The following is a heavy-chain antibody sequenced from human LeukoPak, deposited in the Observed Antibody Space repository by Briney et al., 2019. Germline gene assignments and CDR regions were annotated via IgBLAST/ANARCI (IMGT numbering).Heavy chain of an antibody. CDR3: ARDCSSGWYPNYYFDY. D-gene: IGHD6-19*01. CDR2: IKQDGSEK. V-gene: IGHV3-7*01. J-gene: IGHJ4*02. Sequence: GGSLRLSCAASGFTFSSYWMSWVRQAPGKGLEWVANIKQDGSEKYYVDSVKGRLTISRDNAKNSLYLQMNSLRAEDTAVYYCARDCSSGWYPNYYFDYWGQGTLVTVSS. CDR1: GFTFSSYW.